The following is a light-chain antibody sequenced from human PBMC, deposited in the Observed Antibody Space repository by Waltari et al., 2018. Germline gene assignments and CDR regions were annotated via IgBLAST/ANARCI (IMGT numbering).Light chain of an antibody. CDR1: QSVLYSSDNNNY. Sequence: VITHSPDFPAVPLGERATINCQSSQSVLYSSDNNNYLAWYQQKPGQPPKLLIYWASTRESGVPDRFSGSGSGTDFTLTISSLQAEDVAVFYCQQYYSSPHTFGQGTKLEIK. V-gene: IGKV4-1*01. J-gene: IGKJ2*01. CDR3: QQYYSSPHT. CDR2: WAS.